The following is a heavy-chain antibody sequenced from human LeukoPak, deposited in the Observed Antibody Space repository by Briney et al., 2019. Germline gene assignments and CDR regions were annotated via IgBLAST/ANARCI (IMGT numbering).Heavy chain of an antibody. CDR3: ARRQAAAVNWFDS. D-gene: IGHD6-25*01. CDR1: GYIFSNYW. V-gene: IGHV5-51*01. CDR2: IYPADSDT. Sequence: GESLKISCKGSGYIFSNYWIGWVRQMPGKGLEWMGIIYPADSDTKYSRSFQGQVIISADKSTTTAYLQWSSLKASDTAMYYCARRQAAAVNWFDSWGQGTLVTVSS. J-gene: IGHJ5*01.